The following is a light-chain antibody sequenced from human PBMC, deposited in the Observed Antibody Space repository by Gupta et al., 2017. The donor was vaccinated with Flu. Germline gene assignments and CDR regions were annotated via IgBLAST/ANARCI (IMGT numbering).Light chain of an antibody. CDR2: GAS. Sequence: DTLSLSPRETATLSCETSQSVINNQLAWYQQRPGQAPRLLIYGASSRATGIPYRFSGSGSVTEFTLTIIRRVPEDFALYYCQQKCIPPRAFGEGTNMEIK. V-gene: IGKV3-20*01. CDR3: QQKCIPPRA. J-gene: IGKJ2*01. CDR1: QSVINNQ.